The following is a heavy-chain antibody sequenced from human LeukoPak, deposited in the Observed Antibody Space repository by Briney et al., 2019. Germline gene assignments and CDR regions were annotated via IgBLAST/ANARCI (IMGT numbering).Heavy chain of an antibody. V-gene: IGHV1-2*02. CDR2: INPNSGGT. Sequence: ASVKVSCKASGYTFTGYYMHWVRQAPGQGLEWMGWINPNSGGTNYAQKFQGRVTMTRDTSISTAYMELSRLRSDDTAVYYCARDRNHYGYWFDPWGQGTLVTVSS. CDR1: GYTFTGYY. J-gene: IGHJ5*02. D-gene: IGHD1-14*01. CDR3: ARDRNHYGYWFDP.